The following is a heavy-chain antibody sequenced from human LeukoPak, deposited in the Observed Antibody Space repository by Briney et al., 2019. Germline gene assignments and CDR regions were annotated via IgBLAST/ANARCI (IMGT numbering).Heavy chain of an antibody. CDR2: INWNGGST. CDR1: GFTFDDYG. J-gene: IGHJ1*01. D-gene: IGHD1-26*01. CDR3: ANTLGEGAEYFQH. Sequence: RPGGSLRLSCAASGFTFDDYGMSWVRRAPGKGLEWVSGINWNGGSTGYADSVKGRFTISRDNSKNTLYLQTNSLRAEDTAVYYCANTLGEGAEYFQHWGQGTLVTVSS. V-gene: IGHV3-20*04.